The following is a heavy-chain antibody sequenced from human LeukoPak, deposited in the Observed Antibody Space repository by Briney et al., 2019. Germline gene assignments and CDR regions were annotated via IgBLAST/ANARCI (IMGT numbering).Heavy chain of an antibody. J-gene: IGHJ4*02. CDR3: AASADIVVVPATHD. Sequence: PGGSLRLSCAASGFTFTDFWMTWVRQAPGKGLEWVSAISGSGGSTYYADSVKGRFTISRDNSKNTLYLQMNSLRAEDTAVYYCAASADIVVVPATHDWGQGTLVTVSS. CDR2: ISGSGGST. CDR1: GFTFTDFW. D-gene: IGHD2-2*01. V-gene: IGHV3-23*01.